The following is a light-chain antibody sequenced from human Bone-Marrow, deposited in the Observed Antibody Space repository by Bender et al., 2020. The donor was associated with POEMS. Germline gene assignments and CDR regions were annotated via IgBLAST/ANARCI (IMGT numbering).Light chain of an antibody. V-gene: IGLV2-14*01. CDR2: DVS. CDR3: SSYGGSNNHVV. CDR1: SSDVGGYDR. J-gene: IGLJ2*01. Sequence: QSALTQPASVSGSPGQSITISCTGTSSDVGGYDRVSWYQQPPGTAPKLIIYDVSNRPSGVSNRFSGSKSGNTASLTISGLQAEDEADYYCSSYGGSNNHVVFGGGTKLTVL.